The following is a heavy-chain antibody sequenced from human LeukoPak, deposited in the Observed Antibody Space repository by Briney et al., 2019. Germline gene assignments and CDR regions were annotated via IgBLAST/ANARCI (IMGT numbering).Heavy chain of an antibody. CDR2: ISWNGGSI. Sequence: PGRSLRLSCAASGFTFDDYAMPWVRQAPGKGLEWVSGISWNGGSIGYADSVKGRFTISRDNAKNSLYLQMNSLRAEDTALYYCATAMVSYWGQGTLVTVSS. D-gene: IGHD3-22*01. CDR3: ATAMVSY. CDR1: GFTFDDYA. V-gene: IGHV3-9*01. J-gene: IGHJ4*02.